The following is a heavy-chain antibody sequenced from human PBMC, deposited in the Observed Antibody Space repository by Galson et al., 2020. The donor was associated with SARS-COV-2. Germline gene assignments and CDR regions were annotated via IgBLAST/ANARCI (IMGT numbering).Heavy chain of an antibody. CDR2: INHSGST. V-gene: IGHV4-34*01. J-gene: IGHJ4*02. CDR3: ARGRGADYRSDY. Sequence: SETLSLTCAVYGGSFSGYYWNWIRQPPGMGLEWIGEINHSGSTNYNPSLKSRVIISVDTSKSQFSLKLSSVTAADTAVYYCARGRGADYRSDYWGQGTLFTVSS. CDR1: GGSFSGYY. D-gene: IGHD4-4*01.